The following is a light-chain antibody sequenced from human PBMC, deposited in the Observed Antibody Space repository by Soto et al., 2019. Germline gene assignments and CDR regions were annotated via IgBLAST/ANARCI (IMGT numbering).Light chain of an antibody. J-gene: IGLJ1*01. CDR1: SSDVGGHNH. CDR2: DVI. Sequence: QSALTQPRSVSGSPGQSVTISCTGTSSDVGGHNHVSWYQQHPGKAPKLMIYDVIKRPSGVPDRFSGSKSGITASLTISGLQADDEADYSCCSYVGNYTFAFGSGTKLTVL. V-gene: IGLV2-11*01. CDR3: CSYVGNYTFA.